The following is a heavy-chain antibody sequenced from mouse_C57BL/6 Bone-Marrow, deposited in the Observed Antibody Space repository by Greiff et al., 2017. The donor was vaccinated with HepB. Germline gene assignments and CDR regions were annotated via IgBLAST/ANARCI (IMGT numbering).Heavy chain of an antibody. V-gene: IGHV5-4*03. CDR1: GFTFSSYA. CDR3: ARAPSTVVGPGV. Sequence: EVNLVESGGGLVKPGGSLKLSCAASGFTFSSYAMSWVRQTPEKRLEWVATISDGGSYTYYPDNVKGRFTISRDNAKNNLYLQMSHLKSEDTAMYYCARAPSTVVGPGVWGTGTTVTVSS. J-gene: IGHJ1*03. D-gene: IGHD1-1*01. CDR2: ISDGGSYT.